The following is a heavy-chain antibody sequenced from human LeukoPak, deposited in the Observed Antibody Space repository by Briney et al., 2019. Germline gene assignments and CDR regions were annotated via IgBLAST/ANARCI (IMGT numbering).Heavy chain of an antibody. V-gene: IGHV3-33*01. CDR1: GFTFSSYG. CDR3: AREAPLAYCGGDCSVFDY. CDR2: IWYDGSNK. D-gene: IGHD2-21*02. J-gene: IGHJ4*02. Sequence: GGSLRLSCAASGFTFSSYGMHWVRQAPGKGLEWVAVIWYDGSNKYYADSVKGRFTISRDNSKNTLYLQMNSLRAEDTAVYYCAREAPLAYCGGDCSVFDYWGQGTLVTVSS.